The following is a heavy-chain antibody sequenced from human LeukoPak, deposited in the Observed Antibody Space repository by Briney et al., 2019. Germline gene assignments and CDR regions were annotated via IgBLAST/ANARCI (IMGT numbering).Heavy chain of an antibody. CDR3: ATVFDY. V-gene: IGHV3-74*01. CDR2: IDGDGSGT. J-gene: IGHJ4*02. CDR1: GLTLSSFW. Sequence: PTGGSLRLSCAASGLTLSSFWMHWVRQAPGKGLEWVSRIDGDGSGTSCADSVKGRFTISRDTAKSTVYLQMNSLRAEDTDVYYCATVFDYWAQGTLVTVSS.